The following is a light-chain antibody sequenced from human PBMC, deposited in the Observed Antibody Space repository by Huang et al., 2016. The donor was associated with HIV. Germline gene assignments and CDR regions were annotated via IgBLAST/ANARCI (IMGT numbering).Light chain of an antibody. CDR1: QSVSSNY. CDR3: QQYDSSPVT. J-gene: IGKJ4*01. Sequence: EIVFTQSPATLSGSPGTRATLSCRARQSVSSNYLAWYKQNPGQAPRLLIYGGSRRATGVPDRFRGSGSGTDFTLAISRLEPEDFAVYYCQQYDSSPVTFGGGTKVEMK. CDR2: GGS. V-gene: IGKV3-20*01.